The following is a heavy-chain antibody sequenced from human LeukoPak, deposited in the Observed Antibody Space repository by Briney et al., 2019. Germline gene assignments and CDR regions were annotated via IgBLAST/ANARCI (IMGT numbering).Heavy chain of an antibody. CDR3: ARDTAMVEYYFDY. CDR2: ISGSGSST. Sequence: GGSLRLSCAASGFTFSTYAMSWVRQAPGKGLEWVSVISGSGSSTYYADSVKGRFTISRDNSKNTLYLQMNSLRAEDTAVYYCARDTAMVEYYFDYWGQGTLVTVSS. D-gene: IGHD5-18*01. J-gene: IGHJ4*02. CDR1: GFTFSTYA. V-gene: IGHV3-23*01.